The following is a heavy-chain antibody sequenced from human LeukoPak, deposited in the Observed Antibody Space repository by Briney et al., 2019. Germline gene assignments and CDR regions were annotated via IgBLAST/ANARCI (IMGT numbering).Heavy chain of an antibody. V-gene: IGHV4-59*01. CDR1: GGSISSYY. CDR3: ARGGDIVVGPYGWFDP. J-gene: IGHJ5*02. D-gene: IGHD2-15*01. CDR2: IYYSGST. Sequence: SETLSLTCTGSGGSISSYYWSWIRQPRGKGLEWIGHIYYSGSTNYNPSLKSRVTISVDTSKNQFSLKLSSVTAADTAVYYCARGGDIVVGPYGWFDPWGQGTLVTVSS.